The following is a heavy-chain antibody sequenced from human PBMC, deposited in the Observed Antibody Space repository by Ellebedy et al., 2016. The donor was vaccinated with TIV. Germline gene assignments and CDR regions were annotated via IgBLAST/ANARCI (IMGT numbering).Heavy chain of an antibody. Sequence: AASVKVSCKASGYTFSSYYMHWVRQAPGQGLEWMGIINPSGGSTSYAQKLQGRVTMTRDTSTSTVYMELSNLRSEDTAVYYCARFSAGGVPSGYGMDVWGQGTTVTVSS. CDR1: GYTFSSYY. J-gene: IGHJ6*02. CDR2: INPSGGST. CDR3: ARFSAGGVPSGYGMDV. V-gene: IGHV1-46*04. D-gene: IGHD3-16*01.